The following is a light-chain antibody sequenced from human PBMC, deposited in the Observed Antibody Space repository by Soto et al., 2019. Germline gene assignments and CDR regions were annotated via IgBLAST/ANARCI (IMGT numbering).Light chain of an antibody. V-gene: IGKV3-20*01. CDR2: GPS. Sequence: EIVLTQSPGTLSLSPGERATLSCWASQSVSGNLVWYQQKPGQTPRLLIYGPSSRATGIPDRFSGSGSGTEFTLTISRLEPEDFAVYYCQQYGNSPVTFGQGTKLEIK. J-gene: IGKJ2*01. CDR1: QSVSGN. CDR3: QQYGNSPVT.